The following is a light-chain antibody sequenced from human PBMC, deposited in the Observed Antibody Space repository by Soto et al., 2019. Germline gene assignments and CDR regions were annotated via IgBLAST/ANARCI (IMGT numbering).Light chain of an antibody. CDR3: LETYRTPWT. J-gene: IGKJ1*01. Sequence: DIQMTQSPSSLSPSVADRVTITCRARQDSRWYLSWYQQTTGTAPKFMIYSASGLHSGVPSRFSSIGSGTDFTITISSLQSEEFATYYCLETYRTPWTFGQGTNVEIK. CDR2: SAS. V-gene: IGKV1-39*01. CDR1: QDSRWY.